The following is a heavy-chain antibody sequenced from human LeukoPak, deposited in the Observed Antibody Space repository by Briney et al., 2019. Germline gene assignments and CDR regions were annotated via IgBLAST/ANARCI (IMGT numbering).Heavy chain of an antibody. Sequence: GGSLRLSCAASGFTFSSYGMHWVRQAPGKGLEWVAFIRYDGSNKYYADSVKGRFTISRDNSKNTAYLQMNSLKTEDTAVYYCTRPVASGYDFDYWGQGTLVTVSS. CDR1: GFTFSSYG. CDR3: TRPVASGYDFDY. D-gene: IGHD6-25*01. CDR2: IRYDGSNK. V-gene: IGHV3-30*02. J-gene: IGHJ4*02.